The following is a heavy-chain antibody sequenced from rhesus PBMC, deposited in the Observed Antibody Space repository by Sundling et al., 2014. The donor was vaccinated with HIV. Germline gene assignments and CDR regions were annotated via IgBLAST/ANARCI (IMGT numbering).Heavy chain of an antibody. D-gene: IGHD3-16*01. J-gene: IGHJ4*01. CDR2: ISYTGGST. V-gene: IGHV3-59*01. CDR1: GFSFSDFY. CDR3: ARGGYHSGIALFY. Sequence: EVQLVESGGGLAKPGGSLRLSCEASGFSFSDFYMHWVRQAPGKGLEWVSGISYTGGSTYYADSVKGRFTVSRENAKNTLWLQMDSLRAEDTAVYYCARGGYHSGIALFYWGQGVLVTVSS.